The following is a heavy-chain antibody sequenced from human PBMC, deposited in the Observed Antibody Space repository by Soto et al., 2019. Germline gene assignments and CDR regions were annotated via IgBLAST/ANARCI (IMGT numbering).Heavy chain of an antibody. J-gene: IGHJ4*02. CDR3: PRDTSVSSVTTYFDY. Sequence: QITLKESGPTLVKPTQTLTLTCTFSRFSRTTGGVGVGWIRQPPGEALEWLALIYFNEEKHYSPSLKNRLTITKDTSKIPVVLTMTNMDAVDTATYYCPRDTSVSSVTTYFDYLGQGTLVTACS. CDR2: IYFNEEK. CDR1: RFSRTTGGVG. V-gene: IGHV2-5*01. D-gene: IGHD3-22*01.